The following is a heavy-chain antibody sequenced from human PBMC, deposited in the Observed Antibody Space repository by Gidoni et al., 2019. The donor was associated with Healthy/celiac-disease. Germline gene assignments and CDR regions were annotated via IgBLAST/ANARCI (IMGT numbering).Heavy chain of an antibody. V-gene: IGHV3-74*01. J-gene: IGHJ6*02. CDR3: ARLIAAAGYYYYYGMDV. D-gene: IGHD6-13*01. Sequence: EVQLVESGGGLVQPGGSLRLSCAASGFPFSSYWMHWVRQAPGKGLVWVSRSNSDGSSTSYADSVKGRFTISRDNAKNTLYLQMNSLRAEDTAVYYCARLIAAAGYYYYYGMDVWGQGTTVTVSS. CDR1: GFPFSSYW. CDR2: SNSDGSST.